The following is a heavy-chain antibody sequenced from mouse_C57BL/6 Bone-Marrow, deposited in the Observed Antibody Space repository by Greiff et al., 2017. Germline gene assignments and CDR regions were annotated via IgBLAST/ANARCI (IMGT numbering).Heavy chain of an antibody. CDR2: IYPRSGNT. CDR3: ARRRRGGPLFDY. J-gene: IGHJ2*01. V-gene: IGHV1-81*01. Sequence: QVQLQQSGAELARPGASVMLSCKASGYTFTSYGISWVKQRTGQGLEWIGEIYPRSGNTYYNEKFKGKATLTADKSSSTAYMELRSLTSEDSAVYFCARRRRGGPLFDYWGQGTTRTVSS. CDR1: GYTFTSYG.